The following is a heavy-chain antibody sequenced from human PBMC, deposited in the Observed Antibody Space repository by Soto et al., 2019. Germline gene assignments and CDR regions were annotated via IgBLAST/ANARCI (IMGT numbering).Heavy chain of an antibody. V-gene: IGHV4-30-4*01. CDR2: IYYSGST. CDR1: GGSISSGDYY. D-gene: IGHD3-10*01. J-gene: IGHJ4*02. CDR3: ASRKSSPYFDY. Sequence: SETLSLTCTVSGGSISSGDYYWSWIRQPPGKGLEWIGNIYYSGSTYYNPSLKGRVTISVDTSKKQFPLKLSSVTAADTAVYYCASRKSSPYFDYWGQGTLVT.